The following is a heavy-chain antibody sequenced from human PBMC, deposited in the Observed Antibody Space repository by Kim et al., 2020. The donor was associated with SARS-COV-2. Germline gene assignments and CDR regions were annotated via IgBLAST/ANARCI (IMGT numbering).Heavy chain of an antibody. J-gene: IGHJ4*02. CDR3: ARERGGWSFDY. Sequence: GGSLRLSCAASGFTFSSYEMNWVRQAPGKGLEWISYISSSGSTTNYADSVKGRFTISRDNAKSTLYLLINSLRVDDTAIYYCARERGGWSFDYWGQGTLVTVPS. CDR1: GFTFSSYE. CDR2: ISSSGSTT. V-gene: IGHV3-48*03. D-gene: IGHD2-15*01.